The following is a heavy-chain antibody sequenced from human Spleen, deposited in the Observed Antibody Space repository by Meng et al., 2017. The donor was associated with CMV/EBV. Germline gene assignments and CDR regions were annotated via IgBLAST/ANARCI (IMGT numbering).Heavy chain of an antibody. V-gene: IGHV3-30*03. J-gene: IGHJ6*02. CDR3: ARAPYYDFWSGYYPRGYYYGMDV. CDR1: GFTFSNYW. Sequence: GGSLRLSCAASGFTFSNYWMSWVRQAPGKGLEWVAVISYDGSNKYYADSVKGRFTISRDNSKNTLYLQMNSLRAEDTAVYYCARAPYYDFWSGYYPRGYYYGMDVWGQGTTVTVSS. D-gene: IGHD3-3*01. CDR2: ISYDGSNK.